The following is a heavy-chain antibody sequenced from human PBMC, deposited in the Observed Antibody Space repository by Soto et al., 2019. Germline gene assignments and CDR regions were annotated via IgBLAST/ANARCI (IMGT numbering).Heavy chain of an antibody. CDR3: ARDRPRGTSGYCFDY. CDR1: GFTFSTYA. J-gene: IGHJ4*01. D-gene: IGHD3-16*01. CDR2: VSASGLYT. V-gene: IGHV3-23*01. Sequence: EVQLLESGGKLVQPGGSLTLSCAASGFTFSTYAMAWVRQAPGKGLEWVSGVSASGLYTDYADPVKGRFYISRDKSKNTVSLHMDRQRVEYTVLYYCARDRPRGTSGYCFDYWGQGTPVTVCS.